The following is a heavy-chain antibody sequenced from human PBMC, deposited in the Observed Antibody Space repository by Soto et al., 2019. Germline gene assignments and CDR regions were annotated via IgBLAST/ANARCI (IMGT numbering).Heavy chain of an antibody. CDR2: INPNSGGT. CDR1: GYTFTGYY. D-gene: IGHD1-26*01. V-gene: IGHV1-2*04. Sequence: ASVKVSCKASGYTFTGYYMHWVRQAPGQGLEWMGWINPNSGGTNYAQKFQGWVTMTRDTSISTAYMELSRLRSDDTAVYYCARGRSVTPRGTYYYYYGMDGWGQGTTVTVAS. J-gene: IGHJ6*01. CDR3: ARGRSVTPRGTYYYYYGMDG.